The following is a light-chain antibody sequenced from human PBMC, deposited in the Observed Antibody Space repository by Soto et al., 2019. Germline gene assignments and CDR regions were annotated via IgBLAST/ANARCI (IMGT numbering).Light chain of an antibody. CDR3: CSYTLRSTLV. V-gene: IGLV2-14*01. CDR2: EVS. Sequence: QSVLTQPASVSGSPGQSITISCTGTSSDVGGYQYVSWYQQYPGKAPKLVIYEVSNRPSGVSIRFSGSKSGDTASLTISGLQAEDEADYYCCSYTLRSTLVFGGGTKLTGL. CDR1: SSDVGGYQY. J-gene: IGLJ2*01.